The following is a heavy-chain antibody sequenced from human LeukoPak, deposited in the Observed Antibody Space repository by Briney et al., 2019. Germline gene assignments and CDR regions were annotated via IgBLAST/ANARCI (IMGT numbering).Heavy chain of an antibody. CDR2: IYTSGST. J-gene: IGHJ4*02. D-gene: IGHD3-22*01. CDR1: GGSISSYY. V-gene: IGHV4-4*07. CDR3: ARQGSKVVVPAAIAEDYYDSSGYYSYYFDY. Sequence: PSETLSLTCTVSGGSISSYYWSWIRQPAGKGLEWIGRIYTSGSTNYNPSLKSRVTMSVDTSKNQFSLKLSSVIAADTAVYYCARQGSKVVVPAAIAEDYYDSSGYYSYYFDYWGQGTLVTVSS.